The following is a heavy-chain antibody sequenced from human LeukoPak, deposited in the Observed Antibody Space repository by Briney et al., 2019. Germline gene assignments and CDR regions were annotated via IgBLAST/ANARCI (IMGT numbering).Heavy chain of an antibody. CDR1: AFTFNTYS. CDR2: ISSTSSTI. D-gene: IGHD4-17*01. CDR3: ARVEGYGDYA. J-gene: IGHJ5*02. Sequence: GGSLRLSCAASAFTFNTYSMNWVRQAPGKGLEWVSYISSTSSTIYYADSVKGRFTISRDNAKNSLYLQMNSLRVEDTAVYYCARVEGYGDYAWGQGTVVTVSS. V-gene: IGHV3-48*01.